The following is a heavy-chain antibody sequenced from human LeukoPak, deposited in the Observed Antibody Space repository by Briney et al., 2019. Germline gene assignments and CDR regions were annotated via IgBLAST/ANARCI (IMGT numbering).Heavy chain of an antibody. V-gene: IGHV3-7*05. Sequence: GGSLRLSCAASGFTFSSYWMSWVRQAPGKGLEWVANIKQDGSEKTYVDSVKGRFTISRDNAKNAQYLQMNSLRAEDTAVYYCAREWSNGMDVWGQGTTVTVSS. CDR1: GFTFSSYW. CDR3: AREWSNGMDV. D-gene: IGHD2-15*01. J-gene: IGHJ6*02. CDR2: IKQDGSEK.